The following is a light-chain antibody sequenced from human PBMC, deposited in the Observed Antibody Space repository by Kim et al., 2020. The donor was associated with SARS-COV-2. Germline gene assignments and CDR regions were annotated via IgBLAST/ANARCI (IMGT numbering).Light chain of an antibody. Sequence: EIVLTQSPATLSLSPGERATLSCRASQSVGRYLAWYQQKPGQAPSLLISDASNRATGIPARFRGSGSGTDFTLTISSLEPEDFAVYYCQQRSNWPRITFGRGTRLEIK. V-gene: IGKV3-11*01. J-gene: IGKJ5*01. CDR3: QQRSNWPRIT. CDR2: DAS. CDR1: QSVGRY.